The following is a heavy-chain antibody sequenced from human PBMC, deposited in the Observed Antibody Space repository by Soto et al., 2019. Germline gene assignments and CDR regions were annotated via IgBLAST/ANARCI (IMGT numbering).Heavy chain of an antibody. Sequence: GGSLRLSCAASGFTFSTSGMNWVRQAPGKGLEWVSVISASGYTTNYADSVKGRFTISRDTVKNALYLQMNSLRVEDTAVYYCARGGLAAAPRGFQNWGQGTLVTVSS. D-gene: IGHD6-13*01. J-gene: IGHJ1*01. CDR3: ARGGLAAAPRGFQN. V-gene: IGHV3-23*01. CDR1: GFTFSTSG. CDR2: ISASGYTT.